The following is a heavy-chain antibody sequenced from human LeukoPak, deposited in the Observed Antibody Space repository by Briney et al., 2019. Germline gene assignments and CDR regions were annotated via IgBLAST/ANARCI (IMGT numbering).Heavy chain of an antibody. D-gene: IGHD6-13*01. CDR1: GFTFSSYS. CDR3: ARGVGSSWSLGYFDY. CDR2: ISSSSSYI. V-gene: IGHV3-21*01. Sequence: GGSLRLSCAASGFTFSSYSMNWVRQAPGKGLEWVSSISSSSSYIYYADSVKGRFTISRDNAKNSLYLQMNSLRAEDTAVYYCARGVGSSWSLGYFDYWGQGTLVTVSS. J-gene: IGHJ4*02.